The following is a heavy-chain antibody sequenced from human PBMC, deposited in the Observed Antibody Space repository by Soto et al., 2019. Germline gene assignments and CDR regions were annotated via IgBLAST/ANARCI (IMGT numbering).Heavy chain of an antibody. CDR1: GYSFTTYG. J-gene: IGHJ6*02. Sequence: QVQLVQSGGEVKKPGASVKVSCKTSGYSFTTYGISWVRQAPGQGLEWMGWISAYNGNTNYAQKLQGRVTMTTDTSTSTAYMEPTSLRSDDTAVYYCAREGPAPYYYYGMDVWGQGSTVTVSS. V-gene: IGHV1-18*01. CDR3: AREGPAPYYYYGMDV. CDR2: ISAYNGNT.